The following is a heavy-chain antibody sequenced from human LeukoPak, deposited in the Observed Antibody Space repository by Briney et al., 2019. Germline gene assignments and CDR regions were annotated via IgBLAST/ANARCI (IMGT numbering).Heavy chain of an antibody. CDR3: AARNY. CDR2: IYSRGAT. J-gene: IGHJ4*02. V-gene: IGHV3-53*01. D-gene: IGHD1-14*01. CDR1: RFIDSHNY. Sequence: GGSLRLSRAASRFIDSHNYMSWVGQAPSKGLEGVSVIYSRGATYYADSVKGRFSISRDNSKNTLYLQMNSLRVEDTAVYFCAARNYWGQGTLVTVSS.